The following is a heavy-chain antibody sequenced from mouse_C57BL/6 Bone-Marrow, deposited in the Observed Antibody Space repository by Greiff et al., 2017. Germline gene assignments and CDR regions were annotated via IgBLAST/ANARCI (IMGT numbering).Heavy chain of an antibody. D-gene: IGHD2-3*01. CDR1: GYTFTDYY. J-gene: IGHJ4*01. Sequence: QVQLQQSWAELVRPGASVKLSCKASGYTFTDYYINWVKQRPGQGLEWIARIYPGSGNTYYNEKFKGKATLTAEKSSSTAYMQLSSLTSEDSAVYFCARWGWLLRAMDYWGQGTSVTVSS. CDR3: ARWGWLLRAMDY. V-gene: IGHV1-76*01. CDR2: IYPGSGNT.